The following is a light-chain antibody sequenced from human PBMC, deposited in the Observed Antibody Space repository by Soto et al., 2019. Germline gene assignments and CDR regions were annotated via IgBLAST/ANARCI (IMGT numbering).Light chain of an antibody. J-gene: IGLJ1*01. CDR1: SSDVGGYNY. V-gene: IGLV2-14*01. Sequence: QSVLTQPASVSGSPGQSITISCTGTSSDVGGYNYVSWYQQHPGKAPKLMIYEVSNRPSGVSNRCSGSKSGNTASLTISGLQAEDEADHYCSSYTSSSTLVFGTGTKVTVL. CDR2: EVS. CDR3: SSYTSSSTLV.